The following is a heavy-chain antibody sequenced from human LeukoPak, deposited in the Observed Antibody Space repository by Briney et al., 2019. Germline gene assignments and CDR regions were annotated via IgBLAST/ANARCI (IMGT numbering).Heavy chain of an antibody. CDR3: AKDRTSFFDW. CDR1: GFTFSDYG. J-gene: IGHJ4*02. D-gene: IGHD1-1*01. CDR2: IRYDGSNK. V-gene: IGHV3-30*02. Sequence: GGSLRLSYAAAGFTFSDYGMHWVRQAPGKGLEWVAFIRYDGSNKYYADSVKGRFTISRDSSKNTLYLQMNSLRAEDTAVYYCAKDRTSFFDWWGQGTLVTVSS.